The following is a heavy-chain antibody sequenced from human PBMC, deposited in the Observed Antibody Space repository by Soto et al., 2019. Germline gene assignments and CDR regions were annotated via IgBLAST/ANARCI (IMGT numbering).Heavy chain of an antibody. Sequence: ASVKVFCKASGSTFSSYAMHWVRQAPGQRLEWMGWINAGYGNTKSSQKFQDRVTISRDTSASTAYMELTSLRSEDTAVYYCARDTGDGTFDFWGQGTLVPVSS. CDR3: ARDTGDGTFDF. D-gene: IGHD7-27*01. V-gene: IGHV1-3*01. J-gene: IGHJ4*02. CDR2: INAGYGNT. CDR1: GSTFSSYA.